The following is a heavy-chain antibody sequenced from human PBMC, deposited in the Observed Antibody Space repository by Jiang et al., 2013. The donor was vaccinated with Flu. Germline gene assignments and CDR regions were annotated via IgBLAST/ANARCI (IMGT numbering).Heavy chain of an antibody. V-gene: IGHV4-39*01. D-gene: IGHD3-22*01. CDR2: IFYSGST. CDR3: GGSDYGIGYFQH. Sequence: QTLSLTCTVSGGSISSSGYYWGWIRQPPGKGLEWIGSIFYSGSTYYHPSLKSRVSISVDRSKNQFSLRLSSVTAADSAVFYCGGSDYGIGYFQHWGQGILVTVSS. J-gene: IGHJ1*01. CDR1: GGSISSSGYY.